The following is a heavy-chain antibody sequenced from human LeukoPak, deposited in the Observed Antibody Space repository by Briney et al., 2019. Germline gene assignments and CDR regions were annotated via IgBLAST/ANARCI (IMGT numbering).Heavy chain of an antibody. J-gene: IGHJ4*02. D-gene: IGHD6-13*01. CDR2: ISFSSDMI. CDR1: GFTFSRNN. V-gene: IGHV3-48*04. Sequence: GGSLRLSCAASGFTFSRNNMDWVRQAPGKGLEWISYISFSSDMIYYADSVKGRFTISRDNAKNSLYLQMNSLRAEDTAVYYCARVPVASDGTCFDSWGQGTLVIVSS. CDR3: ARVPVASDGTCFDS.